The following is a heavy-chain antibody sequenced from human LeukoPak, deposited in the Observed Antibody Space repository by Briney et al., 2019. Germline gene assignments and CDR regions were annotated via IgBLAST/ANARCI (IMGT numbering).Heavy chain of an antibody. CDR2: LQSTGNN. CDR1: GGSISTYH. CDR3: ARDRQHSYGRYFDH. D-gene: IGHD5-18*01. Sequence: TSETLSLTCTVSGGSISTYHWNWIRKPPGKGLEWIGFLQSTGNNNCNPSLKSRVTMSVDTSKNQFALNLSSVTAADTAVYYCARDRQHSYGRYFDHWGQGILVTVSS. J-gene: IGHJ4*02. V-gene: IGHV4-59*01.